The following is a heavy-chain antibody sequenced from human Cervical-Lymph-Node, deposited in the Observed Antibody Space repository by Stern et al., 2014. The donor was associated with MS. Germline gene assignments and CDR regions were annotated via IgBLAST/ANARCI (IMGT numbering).Heavy chain of an antibody. CDR2: IVVVSGNT. CDR3: AADSHDYGDPKGFDY. J-gene: IGHJ4*02. V-gene: IGHV1-58*02. CDR1: GFTFTSSA. Sequence: QMQLVQSGSEVKKPGTSVKVSCKASGFTFTSSAMQWVRQARGQRLEWIGWIVVVSGNTNYAQKFQERVTITRDMSTSAAYMELSSLRSEDTAVYYCAADSHDYGDPKGFDYWGQGTLVTVSS. D-gene: IGHD4-17*01.